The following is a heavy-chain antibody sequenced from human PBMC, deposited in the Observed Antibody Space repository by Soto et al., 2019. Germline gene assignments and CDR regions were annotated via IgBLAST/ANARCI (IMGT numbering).Heavy chain of an antibody. D-gene: IGHD1-26*01. Sequence: QVHLVQSGAEVKKPGASAKVSCKASGYTFTTYTMHWVRQAPEQRLEWMGWINPGNGITKYSQNFQDRVTLTRDTSASTAYMDLGSLTSADTAVYYCARDIAGSYKAFGYWGQGTLVTVSS. CDR3: ARDIAGSYKAFGY. CDR1: GYTFTTYT. CDR2: INPGNGIT. V-gene: IGHV1-3*01. J-gene: IGHJ4*02.